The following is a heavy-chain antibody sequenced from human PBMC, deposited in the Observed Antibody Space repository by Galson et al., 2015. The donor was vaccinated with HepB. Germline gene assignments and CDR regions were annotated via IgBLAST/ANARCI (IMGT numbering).Heavy chain of an antibody. J-gene: IGHJ1*01. V-gene: IGHV1-18*01. CDR3: ANFGGWNYRDHVAEYFHH. Sequence: SVKVSCKASGYTFTNYGIIWVRQAPGQGLEWMGWITPYNGNTKYAQKLQGRVTKTTDISTSTAYMELRSLTSDDTAMYYCANFGGWNYRDHVAEYFHHWGQGTLVTVSS. CDR2: ITPYNGNT. D-gene: IGHD1-7*01. CDR1: GYTFTNYG.